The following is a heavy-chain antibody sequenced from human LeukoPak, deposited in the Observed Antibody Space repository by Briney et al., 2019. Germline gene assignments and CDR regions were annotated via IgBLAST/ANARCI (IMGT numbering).Heavy chain of an antibody. J-gene: IGHJ6*02. D-gene: IGHD2-15*01. CDR3: AKDLLSGVLVVAATGYYYGMDV. V-gene: IGHV3-23*01. Sequence: GGSLRLSCAASGFTFSSYAMSWVRQAPGKGLEWVSAISGSGGSTYYADSVKGRFTISRDNSKNTLYLQMNSLRAEDTAVYYCAKDLLSGVLVVAATGYYYGMDVWGQGTTVTLSS. CDR1: GFTFSSYA. CDR2: ISGSGGST.